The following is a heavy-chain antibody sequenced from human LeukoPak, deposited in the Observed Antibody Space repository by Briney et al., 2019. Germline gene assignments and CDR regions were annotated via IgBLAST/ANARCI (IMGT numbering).Heavy chain of an antibody. CDR1: GYTFTSYY. CDR3: ARSGSGSCYNGYFDY. J-gene: IGHJ4*02. V-gene: IGHV1-46*01. CDR2: INPSGGST. Sequence: ASVKVPCKASGYTFTSYYMHWVRQAPGQGLEWMGIINPSGGSTSYAQKFQGRVTMTRDTSTSTVYMELSSLRSEDTAVYYCARSGSGSCYNGYFDYWGQGTLVAVSS. D-gene: IGHD3-10*01.